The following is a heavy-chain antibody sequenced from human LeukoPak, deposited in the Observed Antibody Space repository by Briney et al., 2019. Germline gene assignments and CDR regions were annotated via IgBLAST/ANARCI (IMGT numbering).Heavy chain of an antibody. CDR2: IYNSGTT. Sequence: SETLSLTCTVSGGSISSFYWTWIRQPPGKGLEWIGYIYNSGTTDCNPSLRSRVTMSVDTSKNQFSLKLSSVTAADTAVYYCAREAGYCSGGSCYSYFDYWGQGTLVTVSS. V-gene: IGHV4-59*01. CDR3: AREAGYCSGGSCYSYFDY. J-gene: IGHJ4*02. CDR1: GGSISSFY. D-gene: IGHD2-15*01.